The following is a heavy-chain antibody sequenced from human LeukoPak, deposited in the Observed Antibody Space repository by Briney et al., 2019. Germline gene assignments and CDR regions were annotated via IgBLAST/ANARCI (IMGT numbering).Heavy chain of an antibody. Sequence: SETLSLTCTVSGGSISSSSYYWGWIRQPPGKGLEWIGSIYYSGSTYYNPSLKSRVTISVDTSKNQFSLKLSSVTAADTAVYYCARVWFGELDYWGQGTLVTVSS. D-gene: IGHD3-10*01. CDR2: IYYSGST. CDR3: ARVWFGELDY. J-gene: IGHJ4*02. V-gene: IGHV4-39*07. CDR1: GGSISSSSYY.